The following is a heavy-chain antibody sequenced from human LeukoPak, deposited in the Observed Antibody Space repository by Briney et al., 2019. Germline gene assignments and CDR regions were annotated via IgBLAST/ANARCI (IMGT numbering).Heavy chain of an antibody. J-gene: IGHJ4*02. D-gene: IGHD1-26*01. CDR1: GGSMSSSSYY. CDR2: IYYSGTT. V-gene: IGHV4-39*07. CDR3: ATTTIRLGY. Sequence: SETLSLTCTVSGGSMSSSSYYWGWIRQPPGKGLEWIGSIYYSGTTYYNPSLKSRVTISVDTSKNQFSLKLSSVTAADTAVYYCATTTIRLGYWGQGTLVTVSS.